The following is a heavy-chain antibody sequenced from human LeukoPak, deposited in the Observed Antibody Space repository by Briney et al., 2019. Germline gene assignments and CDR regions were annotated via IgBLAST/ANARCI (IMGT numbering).Heavy chain of an antibody. D-gene: IGHD4-17*01. V-gene: IGHV1-46*01. CDR3: ARDLSLGDYAFEGDY. CDR2: INPSGGST. Sequence: GASVKVSCKASGYTFTSYYMHWVRQAPGQGLEWMGIINPSGGSTSYAQKFQGRVTMTRDTSTSTVYMELSSLRSEDTAVYYCARDLSLGDYAFEGDYWGQGTVVTVSS. J-gene: IGHJ4*02. CDR1: GYTFTSYY.